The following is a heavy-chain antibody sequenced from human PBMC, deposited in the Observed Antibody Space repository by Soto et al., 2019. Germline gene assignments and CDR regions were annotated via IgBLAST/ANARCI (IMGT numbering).Heavy chain of an antibody. V-gene: IGHV4-34*01. CDR2: INHSGST. D-gene: IGHD3-22*01. Sequence: QVPLQQWGAGLLKPSETLSLTCAVYGGSFSGYYWSWIRKPTGKGLEWIGEINHSGSTNYNPSLNSRVTISVDTSKTQFSVTLSSVTAADTAVYYCAGRWIVVYPFVYWGQGPLVTFSS. CDR1: GGSFSGYY. J-gene: IGHJ4*02. CDR3: AGRWIVVYPFVY.